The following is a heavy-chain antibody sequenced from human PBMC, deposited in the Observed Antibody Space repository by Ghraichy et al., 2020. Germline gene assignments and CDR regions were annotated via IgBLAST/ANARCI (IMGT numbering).Heavy chain of an antibody. CDR3: AGRDSSSWYTGVIDY. Sequence: SETLSLTCTVSGGSISSYYWSWIRQPPGKGLEWIGYIYYSGSTNYNPSLKSRVTISVDTSKNQFSLKLSSVTAADTAVYYCAGRDSSSWYTGVIDYWGQGTLVTVSS. J-gene: IGHJ4*02. D-gene: IGHD6-13*01. CDR2: IYYSGST. CDR1: GGSISSYY. V-gene: IGHV4-59*01.